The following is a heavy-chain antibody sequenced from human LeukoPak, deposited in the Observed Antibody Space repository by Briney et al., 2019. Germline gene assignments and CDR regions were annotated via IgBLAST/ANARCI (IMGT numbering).Heavy chain of an antibody. CDR1: GFTFSSYA. V-gene: IGHV3-23*01. CDR2: ISGSSDTT. CDR3: AKMIGGVNSFDH. Sequence: GGSLRLSCVGSGFTFSSYAMSWVRQAPGKGLEWVSVISGSSDTTYYADSVKGRLIISRDNSKNTLYLQMNSLRAEDTAVYYCAKMIGGVNSFDHWGQGTLVTVSS. J-gene: IGHJ4*02. D-gene: IGHD3-16*01.